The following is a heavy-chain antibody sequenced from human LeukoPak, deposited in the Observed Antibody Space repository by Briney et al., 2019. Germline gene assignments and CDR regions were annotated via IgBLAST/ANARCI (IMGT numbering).Heavy chain of an antibody. Sequence: PGGSLRLSCAASGFTFSSYAMSWVRQAPGKGLEWVSAISGSGGSTYYADSVKGRFTISRDNSKNTLYLQMNSLRAEDTAVYYCAVTTDYYYYGMDVWGQGTTVTVSS. V-gene: IGHV3-23*01. D-gene: IGHD4-17*01. J-gene: IGHJ6*02. CDR3: AVTTDYYYYGMDV. CDR1: GFTFSSYA. CDR2: ISGSGGST.